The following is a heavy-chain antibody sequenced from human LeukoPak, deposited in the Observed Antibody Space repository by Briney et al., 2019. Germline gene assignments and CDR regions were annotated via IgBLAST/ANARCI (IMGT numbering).Heavy chain of an antibody. J-gene: IGHJ4*02. Sequence: PGGSLRLSCAASGFTFSSYAMSWVRQAPGKGLEWVSAISGSGGSTYYADSVKGRFTISRDNSKNTMYLQMNSLRAEDTAVYYCAKDSEDGHNWAPFDYWGQGTLVTVSS. CDR2: ISGSGGST. CDR1: GFTFSSYA. CDR3: AKDSEDGHNWAPFDY. D-gene: IGHD5-24*01. V-gene: IGHV3-23*01.